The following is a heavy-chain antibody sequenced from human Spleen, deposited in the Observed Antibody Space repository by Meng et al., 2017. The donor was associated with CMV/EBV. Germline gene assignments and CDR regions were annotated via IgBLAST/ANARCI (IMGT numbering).Heavy chain of an antibody. CDR2: INRDGSST. J-gene: IGHJ4*02. CDR1: GITITSHW. D-gene: IGHD3-16*01. CDR3: ARDPGGYDWVSPLDY. V-gene: IGHV3-74*03. Sequence: GESLKISCAVSGITITSHWMHWVRQVPGRGLVWVSRINRDGSSTAYADSVKGRFTISRDNTKNTLHLQMNSLRAEDSAVYYCARDPGGYDWVSPLDYWGQGTLVTVSS.